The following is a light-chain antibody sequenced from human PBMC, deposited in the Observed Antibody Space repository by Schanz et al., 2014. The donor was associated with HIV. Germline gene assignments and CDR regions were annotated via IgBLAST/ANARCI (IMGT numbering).Light chain of an antibody. V-gene: IGLV3-21*04. CDR3: QIWDSSSDVV. J-gene: IGLJ2*01. CDR2: YDR. CDR1: NLGSKS. Sequence: SYELTQPPSVSVAPGKTARITCGGNNLGSKSVHWYQQKPGQAPVLVIYYDRDRPSGIPERFSGSNSGHTATLTISRVEVGDEADYYCQIWDSSSDVVFGGGTKLTVL.